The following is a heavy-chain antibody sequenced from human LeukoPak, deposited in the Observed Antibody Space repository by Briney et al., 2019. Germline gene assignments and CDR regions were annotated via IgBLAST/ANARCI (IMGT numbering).Heavy chain of an antibody. CDR2: IWSDGRNK. J-gene: IGHJ4*02. D-gene: IGHD4-17*01. CDR3: ARETTGFDY. CDR1: GFSFSSYG. V-gene: IGHV3-33*01. Sequence: TGRSLRLSCAASGFSFSSYGMHWVRQAPGKGLEWVAVIWSDGRNKFYADSVKGRFTVSRDNSKNTLFLQMSSLRADDTAVYYCARETTGFDYWGQGTLVTVSS.